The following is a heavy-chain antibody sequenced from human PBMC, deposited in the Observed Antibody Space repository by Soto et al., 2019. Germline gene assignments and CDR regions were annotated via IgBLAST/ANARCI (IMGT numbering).Heavy chain of an antibody. J-gene: IGHJ6*04. CDR3: ATTKDFWSGYPGGMDV. V-gene: IGHV5-10-1*01. CDR2: IDPSDSYT. D-gene: IGHD3-3*01. Sequence: GESLKISCKGSGYRFTSYWINWVRQMPGKGREWMGKIDPSDSYTYYRPSFQGHVTNSADKSISTAYLQWSSLKASDTAIYYCATTKDFWSGYPGGMDVWGEGTTVTVSS. CDR1: GYRFTSYW.